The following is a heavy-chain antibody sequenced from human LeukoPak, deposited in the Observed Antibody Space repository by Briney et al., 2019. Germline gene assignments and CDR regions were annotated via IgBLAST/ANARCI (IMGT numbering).Heavy chain of an antibody. V-gene: IGHV1-69*05. J-gene: IGHJ4*02. D-gene: IGHD3-22*01. CDR3: AREEAPPGSGYYGY. CDR1: RVTFSRYA. CDR2: LIPIFGTA. Sequence: ASVKVSCKASRVTFSRYAISWVRQAPGQGLEWMGRLIPIFGTANYAQKFQGRVTITTDESTSTAYMELSSLRSDDTAVYYSAREEAPPGSGYYGYWGQGTLVTVSS.